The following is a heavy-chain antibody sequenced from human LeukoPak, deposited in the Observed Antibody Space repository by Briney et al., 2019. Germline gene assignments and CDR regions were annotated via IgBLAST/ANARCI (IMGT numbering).Heavy chain of an antibody. CDR3: ARSSDTRFGELVL. Sequence: GALRLSCAASGLSFSTSAMHWVRQAPGKGLEYVAAISSDGGSTYHADSVEGRFTISRDNSKNTLYLQMGSLRTEDMAMYYCARSSDTRFGELVLWGQGTLVTVSS. J-gene: IGHJ1*01. CDR1: GLSFSTSA. D-gene: IGHD3-16*01. V-gene: IGHV3-64*02. CDR2: ISSDGGST.